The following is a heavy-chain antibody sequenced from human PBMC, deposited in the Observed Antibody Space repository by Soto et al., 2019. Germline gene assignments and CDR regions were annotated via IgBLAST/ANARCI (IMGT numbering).Heavy chain of an antibody. CDR1: GFTFSSYA. CDR3: ATGYSSSWYPNWFDP. Sequence: GGSLRLSCAAAGFTFSSYAMRWVRQAPGEGLEWVSAISGSGGSTYYADSVKGRFTISRDNSKNTLYLQMNSLRAEDTAVYYCATGYSSSWYPNWFDPWGQGTLVTVSS. V-gene: IGHV3-23*01. J-gene: IGHJ5*02. CDR2: ISGSGGST. D-gene: IGHD6-13*01.